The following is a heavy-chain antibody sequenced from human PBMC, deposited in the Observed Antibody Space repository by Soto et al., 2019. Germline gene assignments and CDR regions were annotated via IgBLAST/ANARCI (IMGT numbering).Heavy chain of an antibody. CDR3: VIIVSGYDWRLYYMDV. D-gene: IGHD5-12*01. CDR1: GYFFSNYW. Sequence: VQLVQSGAEVKKPGESLKISCKGTGYFFSNYWIGWVRQMPGKGLEWMGAVQPLDSDTRNSPSLQGQVPISADNAISTAYLQWSSLKASDTAMYYWVIIVSGYDWRLYYMDVWGKGTTVTVSS. V-gene: IGHV5-51*03. J-gene: IGHJ6*03. CDR2: VQPLDSDT.